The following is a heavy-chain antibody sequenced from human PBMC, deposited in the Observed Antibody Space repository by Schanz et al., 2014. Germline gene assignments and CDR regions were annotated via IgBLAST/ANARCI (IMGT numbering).Heavy chain of an antibody. CDR2: IRYDGRNK. V-gene: IGHV3-33*03. Sequence: VQLVESGGGLVQPGRSLRLSCAASGFPFNEYAMHWVRQAPGKGLEWVAVIRYDGRNKNFVESVKGRFTISRDNAKNTLYLQMNSLRAEDTAVYYCAGGEYQLLYGNWGQGTLXTVSS. CDR3: AGGEYQLLYGN. CDR1: GFPFNEYA. D-gene: IGHD2-2*02. J-gene: IGHJ4*02.